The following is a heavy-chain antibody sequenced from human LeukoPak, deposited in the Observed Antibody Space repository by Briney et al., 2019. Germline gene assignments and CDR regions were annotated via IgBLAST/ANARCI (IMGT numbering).Heavy chain of an antibody. V-gene: IGHV3-74*01. CDR2: IHSDGSST. D-gene: IGHD3-10*01. CDR1: GFTFRSYW. J-gene: IGHJ4*02. Sequence: PGGSLRLSCAASGFTFRSYWMHCVRQAPGKGLVWVSHIHSDGSSTSYADSVQGRFTISRDNAKNTLYLQMNSLRAEDTAVYYCARHNYGYDYWGQGTLVTVSS. CDR3: ARHNYGYDY.